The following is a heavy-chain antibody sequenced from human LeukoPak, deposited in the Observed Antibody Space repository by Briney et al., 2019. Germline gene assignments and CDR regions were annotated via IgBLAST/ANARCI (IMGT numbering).Heavy chain of an antibody. CDR1: GYTFTAYY. Sequence: ASVKVSCKASGYTFTAYYMHWVRQAPGQGLEWMGWINPNSGGTTYAQKFQGRVTMTRDTSISTAYMELSRLRSDDTAVYYCARDKAVVITPSYWFDPWGQGTLVTVSS. CDR2: INPNSGGT. J-gene: IGHJ5*02. CDR3: ARDKAVVITPSYWFDP. D-gene: IGHD3-22*01. V-gene: IGHV1-2*02.